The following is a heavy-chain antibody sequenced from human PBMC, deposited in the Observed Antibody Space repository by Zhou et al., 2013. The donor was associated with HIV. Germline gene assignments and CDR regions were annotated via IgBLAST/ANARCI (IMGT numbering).Heavy chain of an antibody. Sequence: VQLVQSGAEVKKPGASVKVSCKVSGYTLTELSMHWVRQAPGKGLEWMGGFDPEDGETIYAQKFQGRVTMTEDTSTDTAYMELSSLRSEDTAVYYCATDRGKVQLERPTPNAFDIWAKGQWSPSLQ. D-gene: IGHD1-1*01. CDR1: GYTLTELS. CDR3: ATDRGKVQLERPTPNAFDI. CDR2: FDPEDGET. V-gene: IGHV1-24*01. J-gene: IGHJ3*02.